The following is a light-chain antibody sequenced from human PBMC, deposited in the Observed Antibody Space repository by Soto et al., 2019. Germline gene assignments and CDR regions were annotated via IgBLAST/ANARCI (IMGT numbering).Light chain of an antibody. CDR1: QGISNY. CDR2: AAS. V-gene: IGKV1-27*01. CDR3: QKHNSAPYT. J-gene: IGKJ2*01. Sequence: DIQMTQSPSSLSASVGDRVTITCRARQGISNYLAWYQQKPGKVPKLLIYAASTLQSGVPSRFSGSGSGTDFTLTISSLKPEDVATYYCQKHNSAPYTFGQGTKLEIK.